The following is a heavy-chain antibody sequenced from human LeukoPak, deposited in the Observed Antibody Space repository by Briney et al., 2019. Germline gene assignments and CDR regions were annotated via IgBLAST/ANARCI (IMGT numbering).Heavy chain of an antibody. Sequence: ASVKVSCKASGYTFTSYGISRVRQAPGQGLEWMGWISAYNGNTNYAQKLQGRVTMTRDTSISTAYMELSSLKSDDTAVYYCARGRNSGSSLDIWGQGTMLTVSS. V-gene: IGHV1-18*01. CDR1: GYTFTSYG. D-gene: IGHD6-6*01. J-gene: IGHJ3*02. CDR3: ARGRNSGSSLDI. CDR2: ISAYNGNT.